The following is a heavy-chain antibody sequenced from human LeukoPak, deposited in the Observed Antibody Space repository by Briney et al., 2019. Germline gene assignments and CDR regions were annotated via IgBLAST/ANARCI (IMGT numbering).Heavy chain of an antibody. J-gene: IGHJ4*02. D-gene: IGHD1-26*01. V-gene: IGHV3-21*01. CDR2: ISGSGSYT. CDR3: AREIVGTAFDY. Sequence: GGSLRLSCAASGFSFSRYVMNWVRQAPGKGLEWVSSISGSGSYTYYADSVKGRFTISRDNAKNSLYLQMNSLRAEDTAVYYCAREIVGTAFDYWGQGTLVTVSS. CDR1: GFSFSRYV.